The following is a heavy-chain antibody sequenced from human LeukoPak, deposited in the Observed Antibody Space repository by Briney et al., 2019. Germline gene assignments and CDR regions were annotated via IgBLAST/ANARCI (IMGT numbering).Heavy chain of an antibody. Sequence: PGGSLRLSCAASGFTVSNNYMSWVRQAPGKGLEWVSVIYSDGSTYYADSVKGRFTISRDNSENTLYLQMNSLRAEDTAIYYCVRERVIAGGSNYGMDVWGQGTTVTVSS. CDR2: IYSDGST. CDR3: VRERVIAGGSNYGMDV. D-gene: IGHD2-8*02. J-gene: IGHJ6*02. V-gene: IGHV3-53*01. CDR1: GFTVSNNY.